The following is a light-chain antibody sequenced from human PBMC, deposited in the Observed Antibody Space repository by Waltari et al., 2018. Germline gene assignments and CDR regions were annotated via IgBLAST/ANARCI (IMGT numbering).Light chain of an antibody. CDR2: GAS. CDR1: QNVITNS. CDR3: QNYGGSSLFT. J-gene: IGKJ3*01. Sequence: DIVLTQSPAPLSLSPGERATLSCRASQNVITNSLAWYQHKPGQAPRLLIYGASKRATGIPDRFSGSGSGTDFSLTISRLETEDFAVYYCQNYGGSSLFTFGPGTKVDFK. V-gene: IGKV3-20*01.